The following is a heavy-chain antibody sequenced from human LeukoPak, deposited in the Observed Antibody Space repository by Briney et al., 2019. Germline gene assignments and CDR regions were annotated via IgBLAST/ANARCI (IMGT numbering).Heavy chain of an antibody. J-gene: IGHJ4*02. CDR3: ASEVVTPVHFLDY. Sequence: GGSLRLSCAASGFTFSSYSMNWVRQAPGKGLEWVSSISSSSYIYYADSVKGRFTISRDNAKNSLYLQMNSLRAEDTAVYYCASEVVTPVHFLDYWGQGTLVTVSS. V-gene: IGHV3-21*01. CDR2: ISSSSYI. CDR1: GFTFSSYS. D-gene: IGHD4-23*01.